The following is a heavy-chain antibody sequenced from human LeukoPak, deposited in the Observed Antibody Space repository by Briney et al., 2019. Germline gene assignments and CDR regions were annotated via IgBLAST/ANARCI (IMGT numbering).Heavy chain of an antibody. CDR1: GYTFTSYG. Sequence: ASVKVSCKASGYTFTSYGISWVRQAPGQGLEWMGWISAYNGNTNYAQKLQGRVTMTTDTSTSTAYMELRSLRSDDTAVYYCARDAGGDETRFCWSDPWGQGTLVTVSS. CDR3: ARDAGGDETRFCWSDP. CDR2: ISAYNGNT. J-gene: IGHJ5*02. V-gene: IGHV1-18*01. D-gene: IGHD3-16*01.